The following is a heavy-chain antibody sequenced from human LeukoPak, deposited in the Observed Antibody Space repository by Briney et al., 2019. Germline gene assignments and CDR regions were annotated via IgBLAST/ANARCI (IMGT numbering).Heavy chain of an antibody. CDR1: GGSISSSSYY. CDR2: IYYSGST. Sequence: SETLSLTCTVSGGSISSSSYYWGWIRQPPGKGLEWIGSIYYSGSTYYNPSFKSRVTISVDTSKNQFSLKLSSVTAADTAVYYCASEHTSGYGYDYWGQGTLVTVSS. CDR3: ASEHTSGYGYDY. V-gene: IGHV4-39*07. J-gene: IGHJ4*02. D-gene: IGHD2-15*01.